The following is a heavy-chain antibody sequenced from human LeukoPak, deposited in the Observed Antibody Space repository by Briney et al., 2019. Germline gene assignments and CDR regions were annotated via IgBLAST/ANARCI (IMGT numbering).Heavy chain of an antibody. V-gene: IGHV3-30*02. CDR2: IQYDGTNK. J-gene: IGHJ4*02. Sequence: GGSLRLSCAASGFIFSDYGMHWVRQAPGKGLEWVAFIQYDGTNKYYADSVKGRFTISRDNAKNSLYLQMNSLRAEDTAVYYCARDSSAPDTAMAYFDYWGQGTLVTVSS. CDR3: ARDSSAPDTAMAYFDY. CDR1: GFIFSDYG. D-gene: IGHD5-18*01.